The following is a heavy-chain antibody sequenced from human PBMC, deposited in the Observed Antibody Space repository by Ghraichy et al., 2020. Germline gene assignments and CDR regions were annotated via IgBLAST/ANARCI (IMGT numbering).Heavy chain of an antibody. CDR1: GGSFSGYY. D-gene: IGHD4-17*01. CDR2: INHSGST. CDR3: ARDLATVTNVRASWFDP. V-gene: IGHV4-34*01. J-gene: IGHJ5*02. Sequence: SETLSLTCAVYGGSFSGYYWSWIRQPPGKGLEWIGEINHSGSTNYNPSLKSRVTISVDTSKNQFSLKLSSVTAADTAVYYCARDLATVTNVRASWFDPWGQGTLVTVSS.